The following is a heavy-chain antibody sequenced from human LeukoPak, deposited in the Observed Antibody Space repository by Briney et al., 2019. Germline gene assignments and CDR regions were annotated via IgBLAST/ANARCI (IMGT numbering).Heavy chain of an antibody. D-gene: IGHD4-17*01. CDR1: GCTFSSYY. CDR2: IYYRGST. CDR3: ARARARATVTTSLFDY. Sequence: SGTLSLTCTASGCTFSSYYWRWVRQPPGKGLEWIGDIYYRGSTNYNPYLKNRVIISVDTSKNQFSLKLSSVTAADTAVYSCARARARATVTTSLFDYWGQGTLVTVSS. J-gene: IGHJ4*02. V-gene: IGHV4-59*01.